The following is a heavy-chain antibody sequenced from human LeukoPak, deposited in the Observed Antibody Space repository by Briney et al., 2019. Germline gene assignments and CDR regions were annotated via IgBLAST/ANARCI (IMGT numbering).Heavy chain of an antibody. J-gene: IGHJ4*02. Sequence: GGSLRLSCEASRFTFNTYGMHWVRQAPGKGLEWLAVISYDERNKYYADSVKGRFTISRDNSKNTLYLRMSSLRPEDTAVYYCANGAVYCTSPKYPTGSAPSCFAHWGQGTLVTVSS. CDR3: ANGAVYCTSPKYPTGSAPSCFAH. CDR1: RFTFNTYG. CDR2: ISYDERNK. V-gene: IGHV3-30*18. D-gene: IGHD2-2*01.